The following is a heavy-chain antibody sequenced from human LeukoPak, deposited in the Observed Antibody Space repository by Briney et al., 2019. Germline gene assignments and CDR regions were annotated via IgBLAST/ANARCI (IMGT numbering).Heavy chain of an antibody. CDR1: GGFISRYY. CDR2: IYYSGNT. J-gene: IGHJ3*02. Sequence: SETLSLTCTVSGGFISRYYWDWIRQPPGKGLEWIGEIYYSGNTNYNPSFKSRVVISVDTSKNQFSLKSSSVTVADTAVYYCARRRGDYGSGELNIWGQGTMVTVSS. CDR3: ARRRGDYGSGELNI. D-gene: IGHD3-10*01. V-gene: IGHV4-59*08.